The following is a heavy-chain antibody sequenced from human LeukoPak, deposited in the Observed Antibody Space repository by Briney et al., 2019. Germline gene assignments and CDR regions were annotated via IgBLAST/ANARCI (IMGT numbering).Heavy chain of an antibody. CDR1: GYTFTGYY. V-gene: IGHV1-2*02. D-gene: IGHD3-9*01. CDR2: INPATGDT. Sequence: GASVKVSCKTSGYTFTGYYLHWVRQAPGQGLEWMGWINPATGDTNYARNFQGRVTMTRDTSISTAYMDLSSLRSDDTAVYYCASGSDISNFDYWGQGTLVTVSS. J-gene: IGHJ4*02. CDR3: ASGSDISNFDY.